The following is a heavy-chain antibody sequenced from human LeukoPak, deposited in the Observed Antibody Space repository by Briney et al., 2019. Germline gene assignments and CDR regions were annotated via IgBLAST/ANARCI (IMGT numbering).Heavy chain of an antibody. CDR3: ARVGDHFHWYLDL. V-gene: IGHV3-53*01. J-gene: IGHJ2*01. Sequence: GGSLRLSCAASGFSVITKYMNWVRQAPGKGLEWVSMLYSGSDTYYANSVKGRFTISRDSSKNILFLQMNDLRAEDTAVYYCARVGDHFHWYLDLWGRGTLVTVSS. CDR2: LYSGSDT. CDR1: GFSVITKY. D-gene: IGHD3-10*01.